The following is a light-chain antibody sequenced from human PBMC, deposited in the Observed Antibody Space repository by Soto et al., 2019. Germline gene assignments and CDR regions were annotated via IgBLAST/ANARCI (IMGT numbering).Light chain of an antibody. V-gene: IGKV3-20*01. CDR2: GAS. CDR1: QSLTNNY. Sequence: EIVLTQSPGTLSMSPGERATLSCRASQSLTNNYLAWFQQKPGQAPRLLIYGASNRPTDIPDRFSGNGSGTDFSLTISRLEPEDFAVYYCHQYGILPRTFGQGTKVDIK. CDR3: HQYGILPRT. J-gene: IGKJ1*01.